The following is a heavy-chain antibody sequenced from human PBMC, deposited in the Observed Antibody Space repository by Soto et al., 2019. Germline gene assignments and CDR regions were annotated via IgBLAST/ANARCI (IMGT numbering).Heavy chain of an antibody. J-gene: IGHJ4*02. D-gene: IGHD5-18*01. CDR3: ARGPGYGLDD. Sequence: XSVKVSCKASGYTFTGYYINLVRQAPGQGLEWMGWISPNTGGTNFPQKFQGRVTLTRDTSINTAYLELRRLTSDDTAVYFCARGPGYGLDDWGQGTLVTVSS. CDR2: ISPNTGGT. V-gene: IGHV1-2*02. CDR1: GYTFTGYY.